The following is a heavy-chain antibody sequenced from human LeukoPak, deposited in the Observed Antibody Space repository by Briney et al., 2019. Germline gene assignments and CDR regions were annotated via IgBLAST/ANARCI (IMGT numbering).Heavy chain of an antibody. CDR2: ISSTSTYI. J-gene: IGHJ4*02. V-gene: IGHV3-21*01. CDR3: ARDPFDSTGYWTNFDY. D-gene: IGHD3-22*01. CDR1: GFTFSSYN. Sequence: GGSLRLSCAASGFTFSSYNMNWVRQAPGKGLGWVSSISSTSTYIFYADSVKGRFTISRDNAKNSLYLQMNSLRAEDTAVYYCARDPFDSTGYWTNFDYWGQGTLVTVSS.